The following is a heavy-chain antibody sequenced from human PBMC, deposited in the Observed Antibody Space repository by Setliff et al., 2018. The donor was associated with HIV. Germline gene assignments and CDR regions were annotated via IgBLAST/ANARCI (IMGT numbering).Heavy chain of an antibody. D-gene: IGHD3-3*01. J-gene: IGHJ4*01. V-gene: IGHV4-59*04. Sequence: LSLTCTVSGGSISSHYWSWIRQPPGKGLEFFGTITHSGSPYYTPSFKSRITISIDTSKNQFSLKLTSVTAADTAIYYCARGRDYTGSWFRPFYLDFWGHGNLVTVSS. CDR1: GGSISSHY. CDR3: ARGRDYTGSWFRPFYLDF. CDR2: ITHSGSP.